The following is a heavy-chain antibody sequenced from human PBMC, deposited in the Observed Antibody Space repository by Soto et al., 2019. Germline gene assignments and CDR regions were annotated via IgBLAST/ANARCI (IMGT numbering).Heavy chain of an antibody. Sequence: PGGSLRLSCAASGFTFSSYGMHWVRQAPGKGLEWVAVIWYDGSNKYYADSVKGRFTISRDNSKNTLYLQMNSLRAEDTAVYYCARDLNVVTHPHYYYYGMDVWGQGTMVTVSS. CDR1: GFTFSSYG. J-gene: IGHJ6*02. CDR2: IWYDGSNK. V-gene: IGHV3-33*01. D-gene: IGHD3-22*01. CDR3: ARDLNVVTHPHYYYYGMDV.